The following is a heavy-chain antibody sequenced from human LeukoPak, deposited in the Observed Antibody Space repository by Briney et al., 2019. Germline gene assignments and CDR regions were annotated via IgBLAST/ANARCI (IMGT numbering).Heavy chain of an antibody. V-gene: IGHV1-69*01. J-gene: IGHJ3*02. D-gene: IGHD1-26*01. CDR2: IIPIFGTA. Sequence: SVKVPCKASGGTFSSYAISWVRQAPGQGLEWMGGIIPIFGTANYAQKFQGRVTITADESTSTAYMELSSLRSEDTAVYYCARERVVGASNCFDIWGQGTMVTVSS. CDR3: ARERVVGASNCFDI. CDR1: GGTFSSYA.